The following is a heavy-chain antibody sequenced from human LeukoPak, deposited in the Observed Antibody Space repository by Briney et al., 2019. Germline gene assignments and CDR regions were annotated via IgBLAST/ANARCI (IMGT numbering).Heavy chain of an antibody. J-gene: IGHJ4*02. CDR2: IYYSGTT. D-gene: IGHD2-8*01. CDR1: GGSISSSSYY. V-gene: IGHV4-39*01. Sequence: PSETLSLTCTVSGGSISSSSYYWGWIRQPPGKGLEWIGIIYYSGTTYYNPSLKSRVTISIDTPENQFSLKLSSVTAADTAVYYCARRRMAPVYYFDSWGQGTLVTVSS. CDR3: ARRRMAPVYYFDS.